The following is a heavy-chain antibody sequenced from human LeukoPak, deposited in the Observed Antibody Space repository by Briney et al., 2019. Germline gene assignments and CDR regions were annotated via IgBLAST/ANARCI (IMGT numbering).Heavy chain of an antibody. Sequence: GGSLRLSCAASGFTFSSYGMHWVRQAPGKGLEWVASIWYDGSNTNYVDSVKGRFTISRDNSKNTLYLQMNSLRVEDTAVYFCASGATTRLDYWGQGTLVTVSS. V-gene: IGHV3-33*08. CDR2: IWYDGSNT. J-gene: IGHJ4*02. CDR3: ASGATTRLDY. CDR1: GFTFSSYG. D-gene: IGHD1-26*01.